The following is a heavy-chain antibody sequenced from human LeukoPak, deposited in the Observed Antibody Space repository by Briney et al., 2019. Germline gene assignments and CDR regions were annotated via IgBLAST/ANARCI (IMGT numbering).Heavy chain of an antibody. CDR3: AKGVDYYGSGASVY. Sequence: QPGGSLRLSCAASGFTSSSYGMHWVRQAPGRGLEWVAFIRYDGSNKYYADSVKGRFTISRDNSKNTLYLQMNSLRAEDTAVYYCAKGVDYYGSGASVYWGQGTLVTVSS. J-gene: IGHJ4*02. D-gene: IGHD3-10*01. V-gene: IGHV3-30*02. CDR1: GFTSSSYG. CDR2: IRYDGSNK.